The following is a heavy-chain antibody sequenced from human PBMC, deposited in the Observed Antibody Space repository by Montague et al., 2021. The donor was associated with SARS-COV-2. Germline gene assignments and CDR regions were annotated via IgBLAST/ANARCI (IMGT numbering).Heavy chain of an antibody. CDR1: GGSFSGYW. CDR2: INHSGST. J-gene: IGHJ4*02. CDR3: ARGAPGY. V-gene: IGHV4-34*01. Sequence: ETLSLTCAVYGGSFSGYWWTWIRQSPGKGLAWIGGINHSGSTKYNPSLKSRVTISVDTSKNQFSLDLTSVTAADTAVYYCARGAPGYWGQGTLVTVSS.